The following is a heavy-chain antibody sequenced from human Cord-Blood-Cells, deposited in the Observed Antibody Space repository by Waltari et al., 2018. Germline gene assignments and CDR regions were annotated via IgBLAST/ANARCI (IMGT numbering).Heavy chain of an antibody. CDR3: AKERGGYCYYGMDV. Sequence: QVQLVESGGGVVQPGRSLRLSCAASGFTFSSYGMHWVRQAPGKGLEWVAVISYDGSNKYYADAVKGRFTISRDNSKNTLYLQMNSLRAEDTAVYYCAKERGGYCYYGMDVWGQGTTVTVSS. D-gene: IGHD3-10*01. CDR1: GFTFSSYG. J-gene: IGHJ6*02. V-gene: IGHV3-30*18. CDR2: ISYDGSNK.